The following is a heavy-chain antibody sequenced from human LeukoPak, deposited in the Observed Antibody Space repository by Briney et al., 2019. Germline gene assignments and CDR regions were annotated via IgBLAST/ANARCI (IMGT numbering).Heavy chain of an antibody. CDR1: GFTFSGYA. Sequence: GGSLRLSCAASGFTFSGYAMHWVRQAPGKGLEYVSAISSNGGSTYYANSVKGRFTISRDNSKNTLYLQMGSLRAEDMAVYYCARNAAAGTFYYYYYMDVWGKGTTVTISS. CDR3: ARNAAAGTFYYYYYMDV. J-gene: IGHJ6*03. D-gene: IGHD6-13*01. CDR2: ISSNGGST. V-gene: IGHV3-64*01.